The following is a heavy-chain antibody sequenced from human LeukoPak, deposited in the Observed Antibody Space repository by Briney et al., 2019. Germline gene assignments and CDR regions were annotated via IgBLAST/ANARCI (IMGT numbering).Heavy chain of an antibody. CDR2: ISGSGGST. CDR3: VRGVIITSPYYFDY. D-gene: IGHD3-10*01. J-gene: IGHJ4*02. V-gene: IGHV3-23*01. CDR1: GFTFSSYA. Sequence: QPGGSLRLSCAASGFTFSSYAMSWVRQAPGKGLEWVSAISGSGGSTYYADSVKGRFTISRDNSKNTLYLQMNSLRAEGTAVYYCVRGVIITSPYYFDYRGQGTLVTVSS.